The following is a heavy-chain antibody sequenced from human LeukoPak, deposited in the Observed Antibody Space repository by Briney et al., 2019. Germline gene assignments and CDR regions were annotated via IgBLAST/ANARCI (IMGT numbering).Heavy chain of an antibody. CDR2: IRQDGDTK. V-gene: IGHV3-7*03. CDR1: GFTFSNYW. Sequence: GGSLRLSCGASGFTFSNYWMSWVRQAPGKGLEWVANIRQDGDTKYYVDSVKGRFTISRDNAMNSLYLQMNSLRAEDTAIYYCARSLPYGTTWYGRSDFWGQGTLVTVSS. CDR3: ARSLPYGTTWYGRSDF. D-gene: IGHD6-13*01. J-gene: IGHJ4*02.